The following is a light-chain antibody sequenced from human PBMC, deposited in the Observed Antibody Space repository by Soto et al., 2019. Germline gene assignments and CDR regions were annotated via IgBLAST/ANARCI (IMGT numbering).Light chain of an antibody. CDR2: GAS. J-gene: IGKJ5*01. V-gene: IGKV3-20*01. CDR1: HCVSSSY. CDR3: QQYGSSPLIT. Sequence: EIVLTQSPDTLSLSPGERATLSCRAIHCVSSSYLAYYQQKPGQAPRLLIYGASSRATGIPDRFSGSGSGTDFTLTISRLEPEDFAVYYCQQYGSSPLITFGQGTRLEI.